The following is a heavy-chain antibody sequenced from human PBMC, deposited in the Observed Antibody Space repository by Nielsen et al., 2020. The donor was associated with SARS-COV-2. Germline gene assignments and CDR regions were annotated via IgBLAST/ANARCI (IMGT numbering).Heavy chain of an antibody. CDR1: GFTFSSYG. Sequence: GESLKISCAASGFTFSSYGMHWVRQAPGKGLEWVAVIWYDGSNKYYADSVKGRFTISRDNSKNTLYLQMNSLRAEDTAVYYCARWLQSLYYGMDVWGQGTTVTVSS. D-gene: IGHD5-24*01. CDR2: IWYDGSNK. V-gene: IGHV3-33*01. CDR3: ARWLQSLYYGMDV. J-gene: IGHJ6*02.